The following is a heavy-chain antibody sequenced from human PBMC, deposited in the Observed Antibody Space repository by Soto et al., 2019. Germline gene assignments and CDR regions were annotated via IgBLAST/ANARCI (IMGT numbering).Heavy chain of an antibody. CDR1: GGSINIGGYY. Sequence: SETVSLRCTVSGGSINIGGYYGSWIRQHPRKGLEWIGYIYYSGSTFYNPSLKSRVTISFDTSKNQFSLNLNSVTAADTAVYYCARTAWHFFEYWDQGTLVTVSS. D-gene: IGHD3-3*02. J-gene: IGHJ4*02. CDR2: IYYSGST. CDR3: ARTAWHFFEY. V-gene: IGHV4-31*03.